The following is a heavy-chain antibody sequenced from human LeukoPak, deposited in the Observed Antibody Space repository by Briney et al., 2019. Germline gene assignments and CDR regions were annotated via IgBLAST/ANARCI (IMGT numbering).Heavy chain of an antibody. D-gene: IGHD3-22*01. J-gene: IGHJ3*02. CDR3: ARERTHYYDSSDRKRGAFDI. V-gene: IGHV1-2*02. Sequence: ASVKVSCKASGYTFTDFYIHWVRQAPGQGLEWMGWINPNSGGTNYAQKFQGRVTMTRETSLSTAYMELSRLRSEDTAVYYCARERTHYYDSSDRKRGAFDIWGQGTMVTVSS. CDR1: GYTFTDFY. CDR2: INPNSGGT.